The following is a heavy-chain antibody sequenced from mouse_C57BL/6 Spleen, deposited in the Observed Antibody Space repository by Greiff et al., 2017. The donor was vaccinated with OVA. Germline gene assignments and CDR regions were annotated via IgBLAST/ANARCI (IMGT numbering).Heavy chain of an antibody. CDR1: GYAFSSSW. CDR3: ASRYYCGDDEGFAY. D-gene: IGHD2-2*01. J-gene: IGHJ3*01. V-gene: IGHV1-82*01. CDR2: IYPGDGDT. Sequence: QVQLQQSGPELVKPGASVKLSCKASGYAFSSSWMNWVKQRPGKGLEWIGRIYPGDGDTNYTGTFKGKATLTADKSSSTAYMQLSRLTSEDSAVYFGASRYYCGDDEGFAYWGQGTLVTVSA.